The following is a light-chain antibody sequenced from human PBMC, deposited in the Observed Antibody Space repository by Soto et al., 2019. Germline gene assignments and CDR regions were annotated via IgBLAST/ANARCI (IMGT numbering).Light chain of an antibody. CDR3: SSYTTSNTRQIV. CDR2: DVS. Sequence: QSALTQPASVSGSPGQSITISCTGTSSDVGGYNYVSWYQHHPGKAHKLMIYDVSNRPSGVSNRLSGSKSGNTASLTISVLQPEDEADYYCSSYTTSNTRQIVFGTGT. CDR1: SSDVGGYNY. J-gene: IGLJ1*01. V-gene: IGLV2-14*03.